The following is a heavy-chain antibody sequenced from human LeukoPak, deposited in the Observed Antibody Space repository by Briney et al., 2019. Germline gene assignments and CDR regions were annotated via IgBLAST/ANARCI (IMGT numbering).Heavy chain of an antibody. CDR2: ISAYNGNT. CDR3: ARDHEYYDFWSGYYLGPFDI. CDR1: GYTFTSYG. V-gene: IGHV1-18*01. J-gene: IGHJ3*02. D-gene: IGHD3-3*01. Sequence: GASVKVSCKASGYTFTSYGISWVRQAPGQGLEWMGWISAYNGNTNYAQELQGRVTMTTDTSTSTAYMELRSLRSDDTAVYYCARDHEYYDFWSGYYLGPFDIWGQGTMVTVSS.